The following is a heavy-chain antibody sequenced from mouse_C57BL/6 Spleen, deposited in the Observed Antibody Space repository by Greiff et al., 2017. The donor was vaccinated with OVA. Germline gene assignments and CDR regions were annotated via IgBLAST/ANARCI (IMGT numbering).Heavy chain of an antibody. Sequence: EVQLQQSVAELVRPGASVMFSCTASGFNIKHTYIHWVKQRPEQGLEWIGRIDPANGNTKYAPKFQGKATITADTSSNTAYLQRSSLTSEDTDIYFCAKRKFITPVEVYIDVWGTVTTVTVSS. CDR1: GFNIKHTY. CDR2: IDPANGNT. V-gene: IGHV14-3*01. J-gene: IGHJ1*03. CDR3: AKRKFITPVEVYIDV. D-gene: IGHD1-1*01.